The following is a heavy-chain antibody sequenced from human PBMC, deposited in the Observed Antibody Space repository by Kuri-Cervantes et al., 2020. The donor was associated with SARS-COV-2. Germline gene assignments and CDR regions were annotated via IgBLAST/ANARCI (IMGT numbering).Heavy chain of an antibody. J-gene: IGHJ4*02. D-gene: IGHD3-10*01. CDR2: IYTSGST. CDR3: GGWFGESPADY. V-gene: IGHV4-4*07. Sequence: ESLKISCTVSGGSISSYYWSWIRQPAGKGLEWIGRIYTSGSTNYNPSLKSRVTMSVDTSKNQFSLKLSSVTAADTAVYYCGGWFGESPADYWGQGTLVTVSS. CDR1: GGSISSYY.